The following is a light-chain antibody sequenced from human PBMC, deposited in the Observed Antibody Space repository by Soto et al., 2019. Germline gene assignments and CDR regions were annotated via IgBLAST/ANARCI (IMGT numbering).Light chain of an antibody. CDR2: AAS. Sequence: DIQLTQSPSFLPASVGDRVTITCRASQGISSYLAWYQQKPGKAPKLLIYAASTLQSGVPSRFSGSGSGTEFTLTISSLQPEDVATYDCQQLNSYPPWTFGQGTKVEIK. CDR1: QGISSY. J-gene: IGKJ1*01. CDR3: QQLNSYPPWT. V-gene: IGKV1-9*01.